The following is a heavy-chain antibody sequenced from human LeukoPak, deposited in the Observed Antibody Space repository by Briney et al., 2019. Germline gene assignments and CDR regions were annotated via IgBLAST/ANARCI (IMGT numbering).Heavy chain of an antibody. D-gene: IGHD1-26*01. J-gene: IGHJ4*02. Sequence: GRSLRLSCAASGFTYSNYAMNWVRQAPGKGLEWVSVISGSGRSTYYADSVKGRFTISRDKSKNTLYLQMNSLRAEDTAIYYCAKSIVNSGTYIPFDYWSQGTLVTVSS. CDR1: GFTYSNYA. CDR2: ISGSGRST. CDR3: AKSIVNSGTYIPFDY. V-gene: IGHV3-23*01.